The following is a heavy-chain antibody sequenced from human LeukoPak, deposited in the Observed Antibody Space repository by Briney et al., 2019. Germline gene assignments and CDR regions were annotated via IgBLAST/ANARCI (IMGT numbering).Heavy chain of an antibody. Sequence: EASVKVSCKASGYTFTSYGISWVRQAPGQGLEWMGWISAYNGNTNYAQKLQGRVTMTTDTSTSTAYMELRSLRSDDTAVYYCAKDRIWFGELLSLGFDYWGQGTLVTVSS. CDR3: AKDRIWFGELLSLGFDY. CDR2: ISAYNGNT. J-gene: IGHJ4*02. D-gene: IGHD3-10*01. CDR1: GYTFTSYG. V-gene: IGHV1-18*01.